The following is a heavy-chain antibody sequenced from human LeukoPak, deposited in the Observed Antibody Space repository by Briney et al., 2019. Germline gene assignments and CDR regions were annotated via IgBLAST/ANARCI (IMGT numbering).Heavy chain of an antibody. V-gene: IGHV4-39*01. CDR1: GGSISSSSNYY. CDR3: ARSRGFISGWYIGAFDM. J-gene: IGHJ3*02. CDR2: IYYSGIT. D-gene: IGHD6-19*01. Sequence: SDTLSLTCTVSGGSISSSSNYYWGWIRQPPGKGLEWIWSIYYSGITYYNPSLKSQFTISVDTSKNQFSLKLSSVTAADTAVYYCARSRGFISGWYIGAFDMWGQGTMVTVSS.